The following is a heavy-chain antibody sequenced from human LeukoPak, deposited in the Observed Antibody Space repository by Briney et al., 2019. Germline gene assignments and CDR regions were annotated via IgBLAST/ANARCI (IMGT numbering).Heavy chain of an antibody. CDR1: GYTFTSYD. D-gene: IGHD3-10*01. Sequence: ASVKVSCTASGYTFTSYDINWVRQATGQGLEWMGWMNPNSGNTGYAQKFQGRVTMTRNTSISTAYMELSSLRSEDTAVYYCARGLLWFGELLKAVDQGFDYWGQGTLVTVSS. CDR2: MNPNSGNT. V-gene: IGHV1-8*01. CDR3: ARGLLWFGELLKAVDQGFDY. J-gene: IGHJ4*02.